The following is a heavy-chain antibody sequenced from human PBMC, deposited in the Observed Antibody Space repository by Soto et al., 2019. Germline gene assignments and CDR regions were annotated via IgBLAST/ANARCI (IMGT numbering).Heavy chain of an antibody. J-gene: IGHJ5*02. CDR3: AGRITMVRGVIAGSDWFAP. CDR2: IDPSDSYT. V-gene: IGHV5-10-1*01. D-gene: IGHD3-10*01. Sequence: GESLKISCKGSGYSFTSYWISWVRQMPGKGLEWMGRIDPSDSYTNYSPSFQGHVTISADKSISTACLQWSSLKASDTAMYYCAGRITMVRGVIAGSDWFAPWGQGTLVTVSS. CDR1: GYSFTSYW.